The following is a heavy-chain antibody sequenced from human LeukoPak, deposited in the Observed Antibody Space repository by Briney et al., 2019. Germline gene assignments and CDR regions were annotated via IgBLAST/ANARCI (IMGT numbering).Heavy chain of an antibody. V-gene: IGHV4-59*01. J-gene: IGHJ4*02. CDR2: IYYSGST. CDR3: ARLSRGTSAGFDY. Sequence: SETLSLTCTVSGGSISSYYWNWIRQPPGKGLEWIAYIYYSGSTNYNPSLKSRVTISVDTSKNQFSLKLSSATAVDTAVYYCARLSRGTSAGFDYWGQGTLVTVSS. CDR1: GGSISSYY. D-gene: IGHD3-10*01.